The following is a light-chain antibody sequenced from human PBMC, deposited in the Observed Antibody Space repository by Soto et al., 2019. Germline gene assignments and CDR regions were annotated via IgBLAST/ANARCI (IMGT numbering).Light chain of an antibody. CDR3: QQRSYWLT. Sequence: EIVLTQSPATLSLSPGERATLSCRASQNIRNYLAWYQQKPGRAPRLLIYDTSNRATGIPARFSGTGSGTDFTLTSSSLEPEDFAVYYCQQRSYWLTFGAGTRVEI. J-gene: IGKJ4*01. CDR2: DTS. V-gene: IGKV3-11*01. CDR1: QNIRNY.